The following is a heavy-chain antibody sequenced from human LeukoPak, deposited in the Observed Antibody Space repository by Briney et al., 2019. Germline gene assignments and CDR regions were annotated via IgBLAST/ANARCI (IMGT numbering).Heavy chain of an antibody. V-gene: IGHV1-69*01. CDR2: IIPIFGTA. CDR1: GGTFISYA. Sequence: ASVTVSFKASGGTFISYAISWVRQAPGQGLEWMGGIIPIFGTANYAQKFQGRVTITADESTSTAYMELSSLRSEDTAVYYCARPIYYYGSGRNWFDPWGQGTLVTVSS. D-gene: IGHD3-10*01. J-gene: IGHJ5*02. CDR3: ARPIYYYGSGRNWFDP.